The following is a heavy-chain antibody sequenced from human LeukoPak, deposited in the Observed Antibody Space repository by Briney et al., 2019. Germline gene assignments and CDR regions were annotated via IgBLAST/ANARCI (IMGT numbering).Heavy chain of an antibody. V-gene: IGHV3-21*01. J-gene: IGHJ3*02. CDR2: ISSSSSYI. Sequence: GGSLRLSCAASGFTFSSYSMNWVRQAPGKGLEWVSSISSSSSYIYYADSVKGRFTISRDNAKNSLYLQMNSLRAEDTAVYYCARDTVTDDAFDIWGQGTMVTVSS. CDR1: GFTFSSYS. CDR3: ARDTVTDDAFDI. D-gene: IGHD4-11*01.